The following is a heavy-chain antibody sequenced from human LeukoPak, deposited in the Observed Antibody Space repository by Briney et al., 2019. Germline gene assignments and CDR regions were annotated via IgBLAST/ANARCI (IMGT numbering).Heavy chain of an antibody. V-gene: IGHV1-8*01. Sequence: ASVKVSCKASGYTFTSYDLNWVRQATGQELEWIGWMNPNSGNTGYAQKFQGRVTLTRSTSISTAYMELRSLTSEDTAVYYCARDYGGNSGWFDPWGQGTLVTVSS. CDR2: MNPNSGNT. D-gene: IGHD4-23*01. CDR1: GYTFTSYD. J-gene: IGHJ5*02. CDR3: ARDYGGNSGWFDP.